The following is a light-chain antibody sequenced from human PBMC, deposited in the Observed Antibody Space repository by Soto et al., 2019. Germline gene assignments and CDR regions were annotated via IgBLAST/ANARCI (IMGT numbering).Light chain of an antibody. J-gene: IGLJ3*02. CDR3: LVWDNSLNAWV. CDR1: SSNIGSDV. CDR2: NNN. Sequence: QAVVTQPPSASGTPGQRVTLSCSGSSSNIGSDVVNWYQQLPGTAPKLLIFNNNQRPSGVPDRFSGSKSGTSASLAISGLQSEDEADYYCLVWDNSLNAWVFGGGTKVTVL. V-gene: IGLV1-44*01.